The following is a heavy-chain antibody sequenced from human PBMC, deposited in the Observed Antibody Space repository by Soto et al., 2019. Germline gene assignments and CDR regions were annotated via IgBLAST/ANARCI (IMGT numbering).Heavy chain of an antibody. CDR3: ARPARITMVRGLRLFDAFDI. J-gene: IGHJ3*02. CDR2: IYPGDSDT. Sequence: PGECLKISCKGSGYSFTSYWIGWVRQMPGKGLEWMGIIYPGDSDTRYSPSFQGQVTISADKSISTAYLQWSSLKASDTAMYYCARPARITMVRGLRLFDAFDIWGQGTMVTVSS. D-gene: IGHD3-10*01. CDR1: GYSFTSYW. V-gene: IGHV5-51*01.